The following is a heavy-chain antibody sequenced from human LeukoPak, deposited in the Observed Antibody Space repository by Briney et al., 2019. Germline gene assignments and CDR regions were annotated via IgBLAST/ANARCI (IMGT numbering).Heavy chain of an antibody. D-gene: IGHD3-9*01. CDR3: ARHAAATYYDILTGYYPDY. CDR2: IYPGDSDT. V-gene: IGHV5-51*01. Sequence: GALKVFFKGSGYRFTNYWIGWVRQMAGEGLGVMGVIYPGDSDTRYSPSFQGQVTISADKSISTAYLQWSSLKASDTAMYYCARHAAATYYDILTGYYPDYWGQGTLVTVSS. J-gene: IGHJ4*02. CDR1: GYRFTNYW.